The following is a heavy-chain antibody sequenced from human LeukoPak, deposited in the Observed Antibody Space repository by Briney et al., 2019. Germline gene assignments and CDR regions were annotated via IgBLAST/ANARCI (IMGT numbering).Heavy chain of an antibody. Sequence: GGSLRLSCAASGFTVISNYMTWVRQAPGKGLEWVSVIYSGGSTYYADSVKGRFTISRDNSKNTLYLQMNSLRAEDTAVYYCARDGRVATGVPFDYWGQGTLVTVSS. CDR1: GFTVISNY. CDR2: IYSGGST. V-gene: IGHV3-53*01. D-gene: IGHD5-12*01. CDR3: ARDGRVATGVPFDY. J-gene: IGHJ4*02.